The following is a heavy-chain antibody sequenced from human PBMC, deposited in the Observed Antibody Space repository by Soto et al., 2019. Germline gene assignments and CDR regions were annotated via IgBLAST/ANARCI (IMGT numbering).Heavy chain of an antibody. J-gene: IGHJ5*02. CDR2: IYNTGTT. V-gene: IGHV4-30-4*01. CDR3: ASYSVVFATDINRFDP. D-gene: IGHD2-21*01. Sequence: SEDLCLPWTVSGGPISRGDYWGWIRQPPGEGLEWIGYIYNTGTTYYNPSLKSRLTISLDTSKNQFSLKLTSVTAADTAVYYCASYSVVFATDINRFDPWGQGTLVTVSA. CDR1: GGPISRGDY.